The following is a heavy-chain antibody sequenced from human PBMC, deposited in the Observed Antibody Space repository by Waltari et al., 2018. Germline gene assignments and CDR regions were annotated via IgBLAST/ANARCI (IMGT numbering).Heavy chain of an antibody. CDR3: ATVPDSSGYYYNN. CDR1: GGSISSGCYY. V-gene: IGHV4-61*02. CDR2: IDTSGRT. Sequence: QVQLQESGPGLVKPSQTLSLTCTFSGGSISSGCYYLSWIRQPAGRGLEWSGRIDTSGRTNYNPSLKSRVTISVDTSKNQFSLKLSSVTAADTAVYYCATVPDSSGYYYNNWGQGTLVTVSS. J-gene: IGHJ4*02. D-gene: IGHD3-22*01.